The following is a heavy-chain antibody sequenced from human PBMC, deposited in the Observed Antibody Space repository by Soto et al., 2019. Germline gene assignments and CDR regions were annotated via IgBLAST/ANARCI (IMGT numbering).Heavy chain of an antibody. Sequence: QLQVQESGPGLVKPSETLSLTCSVSGGCASSSSYSWGWIRQSPGKGLEWIGTMYSSENTYYNPSLLSRVTISVDTSKNEFSLRLSSVTAADTAVYYCARLNGYCISTNCHGYYGMDVWGQGTTVTVSS. V-gene: IGHV4-39*01. D-gene: IGHD2-2*03. CDR1: GGCASSSSYS. CDR3: ARLNGYCISTNCHGYYGMDV. J-gene: IGHJ6*02. CDR2: MYSSENT.